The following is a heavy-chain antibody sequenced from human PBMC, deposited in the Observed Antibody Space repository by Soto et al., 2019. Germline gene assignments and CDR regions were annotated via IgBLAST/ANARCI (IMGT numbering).Heavy chain of an antibody. CDR1: SGSISSSNW. J-gene: IGHJ4*02. V-gene: IGHV4-4*02. Sequence: QVQLQESGPGLVKPSGTLSLTCAVSSGSISSSNWWSWVRQPPGKGLEWIGEICHSGSTNYNPSRKSRVTISVDKSKNQCSLKLSSVTAADTAVYYCARDPGGDYEGSFFDYWGQGTLVTVSS. CDR2: ICHSGST. CDR3: ARDPGGDYEGSFFDY. D-gene: IGHD4-17*01.